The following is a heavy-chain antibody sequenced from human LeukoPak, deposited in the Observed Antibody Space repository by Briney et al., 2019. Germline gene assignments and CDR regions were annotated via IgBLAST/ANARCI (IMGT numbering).Heavy chain of an antibody. CDR1: GGSISSRSYY. V-gene: IGHV4-39*01. CDR3: ASFYCSGGSCYQYFSYYYMDV. D-gene: IGHD2-15*01. J-gene: IGHJ6*03. CDR2: IYYSGST. Sequence: SETLSLTCTVSGGSISSRSYYWGWIRQPPGKGLEWIGSIYYSGSTYYNPSLQRRVTISVDTSKNQFSLKLNSVTAADTAVYYCASFYCSGGSCYQYFSYYYMDVGGKGTTVTISS.